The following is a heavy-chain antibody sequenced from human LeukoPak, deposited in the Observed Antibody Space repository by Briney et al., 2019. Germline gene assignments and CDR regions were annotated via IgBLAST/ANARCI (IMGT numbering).Heavy chain of an antibody. CDR2: IRTAGSTI. J-gene: IGHJ3*02. CDR3: VRGGYCGSSICYSLNAFDI. Sequence: TGGSLRLSCAASGFTFSNYEMNWVRQAPGKGLEWVSYIRTAGSTIYYADSVKGRFTISRDDANNSLYLQMNSLRAEDTAVYYCVRGGYCGSSICYSLNAFDIWGQGTTVTVS. D-gene: IGHD2-2*01. CDR1: GFTFSNYE. V-gene: IGHV3-48*03.